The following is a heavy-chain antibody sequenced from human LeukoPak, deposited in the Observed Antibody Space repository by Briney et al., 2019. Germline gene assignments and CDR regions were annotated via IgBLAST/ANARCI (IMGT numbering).Heavy chain of an antibody. D-gene: IGHD2-2*01. CDR2: INHSGST. Sequence: SETLSLTCAVSGGSFSGYYWSWIRQPPGQGLEWIGEINHSGSTNYNPSLKSRVTISVDTSKNQFSLQLSSVTATDTAVYSCAKGRNYCSSTSCYRGMGFDYWGQGTLVTVSS. J-gene: IGHJ4*02. CDR1: GGSFSGYY. CDR3: AKGRNYCSSTSCYRGMGFDY. V-gene: IGHV4-34*01.